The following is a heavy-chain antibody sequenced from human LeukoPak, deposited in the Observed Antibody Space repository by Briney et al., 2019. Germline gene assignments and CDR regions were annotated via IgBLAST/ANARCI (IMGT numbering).Heavy chain of an antibody. Sequence: SQTLSLTCTVSGGSISNGIYYWSWIRQHPGKGLEWIGYINYSGSTYYNPSLKSRVTISLDTSKNQFSLKLTSVTAADTAVYYCARSFIAPRQPSNNWFGPWGQGTLVTVSS. V-gene: IGHV4-31*03. CDR3: ARSFIAPRQPSNNWFGP. CDR1: GGSISNGIYY. J-gene: IGHJ5*02. CDR2: INYSGST. D-gene: IGHD6-6*01.